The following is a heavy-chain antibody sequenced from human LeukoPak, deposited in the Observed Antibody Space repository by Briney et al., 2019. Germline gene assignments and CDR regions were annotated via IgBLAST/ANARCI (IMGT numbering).Heavy chain of an antibody. V-gene: IGHV4-4*02. J-gene: IGHJ3*01. Sequence: SGTLSLTCAVSGGSISSSNWWSWVRQPPGKGLEWIGEIYHSGSTNYNPSLKSRVTISVDKSKNQFSLKLSSVTAADTAVYYCAKDYYYDPVDAFDVWGQGTMVSVSS. D-gene: IGHD3-22*01. CDR2: IYHSGST. CDR1: GGSISSSNW. CDR3: AKDYYYDPVDAFDV.